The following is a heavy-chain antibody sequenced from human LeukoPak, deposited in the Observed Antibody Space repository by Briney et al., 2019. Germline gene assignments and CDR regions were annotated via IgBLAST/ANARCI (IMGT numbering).Heavy chain of an antibody. Sequence: PSQTLSLTCTVSGGSISSDYYYWSWIRQPPGKGLEWIGSIYVTGNTYYNPSLKSRLTISVYTSKNQFSLRMNSATAADTAVYYCARVFLGYCASTSSSALHFDPWGQGTLVTVSS. CDR1: GGSISSDYYY. CDR2: IYVTGNT. CDR3: ARVFLGYCASTSSSALHFDP. J-gene: IGHJ5*02. D-gene: IGHD2-2*01. V-gene: IGHV4-31*03.